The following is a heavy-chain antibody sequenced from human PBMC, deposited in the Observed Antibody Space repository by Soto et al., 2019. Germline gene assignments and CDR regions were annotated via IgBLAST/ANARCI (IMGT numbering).Heavy chain of an antibody. V-gene: IGHV3-30-3*01. CDR3: AMALGGRATVPFVY. J-gene: IGHJ4*02. CDR2: ISYEGSNK. D-gene: IGHD1-26*01. CDR1: AFTFSSYA. Sequence: GGSLRLSCAASAFTFSSYAMHWVRQAPGTEQERVAVISYEGSNKYYADSVKGRFTMSRENSKNTLYLQMNSLRTEDTAVYYCAMALGGRATVPFVYRAQSALVPVSS.